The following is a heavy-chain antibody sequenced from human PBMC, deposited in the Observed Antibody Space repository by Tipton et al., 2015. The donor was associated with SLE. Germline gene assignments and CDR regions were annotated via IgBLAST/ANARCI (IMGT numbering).Heavy chain of an antibody. CDR3: ARGGVEEGLEEGDWFDS. J-gene: IGHJ5*01. CDR2: IYYSGST. CDR1: GGSISSHY. V-gene: IGHV4-59*11. Sequence: TLSLTCTVSGGSISSHYWSWIRQPPGKGLEWIGYIYYSGSTNYNPSLKSRVTISVDTSKNQFSLKLSPVTAADTAVYYCARGGVEEGLEEGDWFDSWGQGTLVTVSS. D-gene: IGHD1-1*01.